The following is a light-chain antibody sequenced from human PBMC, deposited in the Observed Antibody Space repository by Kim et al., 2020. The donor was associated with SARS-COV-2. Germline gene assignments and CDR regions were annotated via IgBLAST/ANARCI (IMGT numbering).Light chain of an antibody. CDR1: SSNIRAGYA. CDR3: PSYDGGLDGSV. V-gene: IGLV1-40*01. Sequence: RVTISCSWGSSNIRAGYAVHWYQQLPGTAPKLLIYANTHRPSGVPDRFSGSKSGTSASLAITGLLAADEADYYCPSYDGGLDGSVFGAGTKVTVL. CDR2: ANT. J-gene: IGLJ1*01.